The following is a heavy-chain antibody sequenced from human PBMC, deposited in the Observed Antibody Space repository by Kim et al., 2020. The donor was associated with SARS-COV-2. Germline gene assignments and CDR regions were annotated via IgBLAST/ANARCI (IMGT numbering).Heavy chain of an antibody. Sequence: PSLKSRVTISVDTSKNQFSLKLSSVTAADTAVYYCATPGPYCSSTSCHDYWGQGTLVTVSS. CDR3: ATPGPYCSSTSCHDY. J-gene: IGHJ4*02. D-gene: IGHD2-2*01. V-gene: IGHV4-39*01.